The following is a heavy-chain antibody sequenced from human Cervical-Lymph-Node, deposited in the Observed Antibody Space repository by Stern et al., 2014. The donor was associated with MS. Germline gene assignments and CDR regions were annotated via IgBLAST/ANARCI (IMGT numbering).Heavy chain of an antibody. CDR2: ISYDGSEK. CDR3: ARRNYADQDLDS. CDR1: RFSFSNYA. Sequence: QVQLVQSGGGVVQPGRSLRLSCAGSRFSFSNYAMHWVRQAPGKGLEWVALISYDGSEKYYADSVKGRFTISRDNSKNTLYLQLNNLRGDDTAIYYCARRNYADQDLDSWGQGTLVTVSS. V-gene: IGHV3-30*04. D-gene: IGHD4-11*01. J-gene: IGHJ4*02.